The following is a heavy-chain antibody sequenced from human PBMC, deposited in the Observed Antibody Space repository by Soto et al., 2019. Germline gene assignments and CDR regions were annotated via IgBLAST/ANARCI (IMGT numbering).Heavy chain of an antibody. D-gene: IGHD4-17*01. CDR3: ARYGDLNYYYYYMDV. V-gene: IGHV1-8*01. J-gene: IGHJ6*03. CDR2: MNPNSGNT. Sequence: ASVKVSCKASGYTFTGYDINWVRQATGQGLEWMGWMNPNSGNTGYAQKFQGRVTMTRNTSISTAYMELSSLRSEDTAVYYCARYGDLNYYYYYMDVWGKGTTVTVSS. CDR1: GYTFTGYD.